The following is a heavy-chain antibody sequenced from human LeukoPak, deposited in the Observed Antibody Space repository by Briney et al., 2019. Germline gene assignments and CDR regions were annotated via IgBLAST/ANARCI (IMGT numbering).Heavy chain of an antibody. J-gene: IGHJ6*03. CDR3: ARARSGFGEYYYMDV. V-gene: IGHV1-18*01. Sequence: ASVKVSCKASGYTFTSYGISWVRQAPGQGLEWMGWISGFSGNTNDAQKLQGRVTMTTDTSTSTAYMELRSLRSDDTAVYYCARARSGFGEYYYMDVWGKGTTVTISS. CDR1: GYTFTSYG. CDR2: ISGFSGNT. D-gene: IGHD3-10*01.